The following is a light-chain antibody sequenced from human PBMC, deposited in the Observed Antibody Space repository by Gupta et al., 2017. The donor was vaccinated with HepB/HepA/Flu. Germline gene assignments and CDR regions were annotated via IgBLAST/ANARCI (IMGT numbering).Light chain of an antibody. Sequence: DIQLTQSPSSLSASVGDRVNITCRASQNINSYLNWYHQRPGKAPKLLIYGASSLKSGVPSRFSGSGSGTDFTLTVSRRQPEDFANYYCQHNLSIPHPFGHGTQVDIK. CDR2: GAS. CDR3: QHNLSIPHP. J-gene: IGKJ3*01. V-gene: IGKV1-39*01. CDR1: QNINSY.